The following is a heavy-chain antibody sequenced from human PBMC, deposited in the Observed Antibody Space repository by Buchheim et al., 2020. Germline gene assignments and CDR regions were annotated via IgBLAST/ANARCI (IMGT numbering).Heavy chain of an antibody. J-gene: IGHJ4*02. V-gene: IGHV3-30*02. CDR2: IRYDGSNK. CDR3: AKNPLPRELLPDY. CDR1: GFTFSSYG. Sequence: QVQLVESGGGVVQPGRSLRLSCAASGFTFSSYGMHWVRQAPGKGLEWVAFIRYDGSNKYYADSVKGRFTISRDNSKNTTYLQMNSLRAEDTAVYYCAKNPLPRELLPDYWGQGTL. D-gene: IGHD1-26*01.